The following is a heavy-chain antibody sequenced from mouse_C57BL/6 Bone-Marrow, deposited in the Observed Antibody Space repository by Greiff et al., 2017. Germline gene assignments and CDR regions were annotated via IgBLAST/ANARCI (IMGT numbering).Heavy chain of an antibody. CDR1: GYTFTSYT. CDR3: ARWGVAYWYFDV. V-gene: IGHV1-4*01. Sequence: VQLQQSGAELARPGASVKMSCKASGYTFTSYTMHWVKQRPGQGLEWIGYINPSSGYTKYNQKFKDKATLTADKSSSTAYMQLSSLTSEDSAVYYCARWGVAYWYFDVWGTATTVTVSS. CDR2: INPSSGYT. J-gene: IGHJ1*03.